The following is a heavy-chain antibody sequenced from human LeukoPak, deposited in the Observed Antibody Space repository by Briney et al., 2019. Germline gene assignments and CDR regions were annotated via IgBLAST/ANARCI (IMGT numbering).Heavy chain of an antibody. CDR3: ARDYDSSGYWGYFDY. CDR1: GYTFTSYG. V-gene: IGHV1-18*01. J-gene: IGHJ4*02. Sequence: ASVKVSCKASGYTFTSYGISWVRQAPGQGLEWMGWISAYNGNTNYAQKLQGRVTMTTDTSTSTAYMELRGLRSDDTAVYYCARDYDSSGYWGYFDYWGQGTLVTVSS. CDR2: ISAYNGNT. D-gene: IGHD3-22*01.